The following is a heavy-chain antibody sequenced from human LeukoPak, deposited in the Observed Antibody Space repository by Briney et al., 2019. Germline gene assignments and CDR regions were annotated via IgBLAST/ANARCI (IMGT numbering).Heavy chain of an antibody. J-gene: IGHJ3*02. V-gene: IGHV3-23*01. CDR2: ISGSGGST. CDR3: AKMVDYDILTGHSAFDI. D-gene: IGHD3-9*01. CDR1: GFTFSSYA. Sequence: GGSLRLSCAASGFTFSSYAMSWVRQAPGKGLEWVSAISGSGGSTYYADSVKGRFTISRDNSKNTLYLQMSSLRAEDTAVYYCAKMVDYDILTGHSAFDIWGQGTMVTVSS.